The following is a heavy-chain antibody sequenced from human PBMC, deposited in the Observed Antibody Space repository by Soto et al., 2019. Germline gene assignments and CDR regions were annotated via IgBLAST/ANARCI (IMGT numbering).Heavy chain of an antibody. Sequence: LRLSCAASGFTFSSYSMNWVRQAPGKGLEWVSYISSSSSTIYYADSVKGRFTISRDNAKNSLYLQMNSLRAEDTAVYYCARDNFYGDYPNYYYYYMDVWGKGTTVTVSS. CDR3: ARDNFYGDYPNYYYYYMDV. CDR1: GFTFSSYS. J-gene: IGHJ6*03. V-gene: IGHV3-48*01. D-gene: IGHD4-17*01. CDR2: ISSSSSTI.